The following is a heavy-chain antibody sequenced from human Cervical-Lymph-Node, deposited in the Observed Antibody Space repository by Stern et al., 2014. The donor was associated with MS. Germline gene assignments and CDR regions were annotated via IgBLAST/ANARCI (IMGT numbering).Heavy chain of an antibody. CDR1: GGTFSQFP. V-gene: IGHV1-69*01. CDR2: IFPVFGTP. D-gene: IGHD6-13*01. CDR3: ALSSETSDRWYSLGYDL. J-gene: IGHJ5*02. Sequence: VQLVESGAEVTKPGSSVKVSCKASGGTFSQFPSSWVRQAPGQGLEWMGWIFPVFGTPTYAQEFRGRVTITADVSMSTVYMELSSLRSDDTAVYYCALSSETSDRWYSLGYDLWGQGTLVTVSS.